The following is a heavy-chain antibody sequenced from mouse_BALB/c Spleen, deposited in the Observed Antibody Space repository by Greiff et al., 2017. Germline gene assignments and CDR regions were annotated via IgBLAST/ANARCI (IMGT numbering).Heavy chain of an antibody. J-gene: IGHJ4*01. CDR3: ARLTNPRLMDY. CDR2: IYPGDGDT. Sequence: QVQLQQSGAELVRPGSSVKISCKASGYAFSSYWMNWVKQRPGQGLEWIGQIYPGDGDTNYNGKFKGKATLTADKSSSTAYMQLSSLTSEDSAVYCCARLTNPRLMDYWGQGTSVTVSS. V-gene: IGHV1-80*01. CDR1: GYAFSSYW. D-gene: IGHD1-2*01.